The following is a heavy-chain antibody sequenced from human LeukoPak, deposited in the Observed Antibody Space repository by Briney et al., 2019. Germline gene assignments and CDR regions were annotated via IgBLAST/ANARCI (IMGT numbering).Heavy chain of an antibody. D-gene: IGHD4-23*01. CDR2: IYHSGST. Sequence: SETLSLTCAVSGGSISSGGYSWSWIRQPPGKGLEWIGYIYHSGSTYYNPSLKSRVTISVDTSKNQFSLKLSSVTAADTAVYYCARHLWGVVTPYNWFDPWGQGALVTVSS. CDR1: GGSISSGGYS. J-gene: IGHJ5*02. CDR3: ARHLWGVVTPYNWFDP. V-gene: IGHV4-30-2*03.